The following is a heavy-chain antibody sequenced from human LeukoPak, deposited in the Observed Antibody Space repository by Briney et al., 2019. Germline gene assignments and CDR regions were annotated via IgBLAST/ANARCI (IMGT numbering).Heavy chain of an antibody. CDR1: GFTFSSYG. J-gene: IGHJ6*02. CDR3: ASALYAYYYYYGMDV. V-gene: IGHV3-33*01. Sequence: GGSLRLSCAASGFTFSSYGMHWVRQAPGKGLEWVAVIWYDGSNKYYADSVKGRFTISRDNSKNTLYLQMNSLRAEDTAVYYCASALYAYYYYYGMDVWGQGTTVTVSS. D-gene: IGHD2/OR15-2a*01. CDR2: IWYDGSNK.